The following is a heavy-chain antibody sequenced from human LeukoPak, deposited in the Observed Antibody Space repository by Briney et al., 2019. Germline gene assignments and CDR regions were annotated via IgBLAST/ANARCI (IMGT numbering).Heavy chain of an antibody. CDR2: IYYSGST. Sequence: SETLSLTCTVSGGSISSGDYYWSWIRQPPGKGLEWIGYIYYSGSTYYNPSLKSRVTISVDTSKNQFSLKLSSVTAADTAVYYCARVGPVDTAFTADYWGQGTLVTVSS. J-gene: IGHJ4*02. V-gene: IGHV4-30-4*01. D-gene: IGHD5-18*01. CDR1: GGSISSGDYY. CDR3: ARVGPVDTAFTADY.